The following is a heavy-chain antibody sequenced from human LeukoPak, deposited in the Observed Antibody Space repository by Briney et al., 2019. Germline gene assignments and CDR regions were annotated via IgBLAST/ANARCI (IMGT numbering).Heavy chain of an antibody. J-gene: IGHJ4*02. Sequence: PSETLSLTCTVSGGSISSHYWSWIRQPPGKGLEWIGYIYYSGSTNYNPSLKSRVTISVDTSKNQFSLKLGSVTAADTAVYYCASLGYCSSTSCFDYWGQGTLVTVSS. CDR1: GGSISSHY. V-gene: IGHV4-59*11. D-gene: IGHD2-2*01. CDR3: ASLGYCSSTSCFDY. CDR2: IYYSGST.